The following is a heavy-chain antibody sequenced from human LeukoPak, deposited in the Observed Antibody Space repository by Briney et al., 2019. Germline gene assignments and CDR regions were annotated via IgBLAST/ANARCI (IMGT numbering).Heavy chain of an antibody. D-gene: IGHD5-12*01. Sequence: SETLSLTCTVSGGSISSSSYSWSWIRQHPGKGLKWIGYIYNSRSTYYNPSLKSRVTISVDTSKNQFSLKLSSVSAADTAVYYCAGLRGRPHAFDIWGQGTVVTVSS. CDR1: GGSISSSSYS. J-gene: IGHJ3*02. V-gene: IGHV4-31*03. CDR2: IYNSRST. CDR3: AGLRGRPHAFDI.